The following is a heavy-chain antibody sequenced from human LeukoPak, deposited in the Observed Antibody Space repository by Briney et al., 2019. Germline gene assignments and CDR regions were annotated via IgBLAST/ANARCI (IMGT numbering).Heavy chain of an antibody. Sequence: GRSLRLSCAASGFTFSSYGMHWVRQAPGKGLEWVAVISYDGSNKYYADSVKGRFTISRDNSKNTLYLQMNSLRAEDAAVYYCAKRAWLEDFDYWGQGTLVTVSS. CDR2: ISYDGSNK. V-gene: IGHV3-30*18. D-gene: IGHD3-9*01. CDR3: AKRAWLEDFDY. J-gene: IGHJ4*02. CDR1: GFTFSSYG.